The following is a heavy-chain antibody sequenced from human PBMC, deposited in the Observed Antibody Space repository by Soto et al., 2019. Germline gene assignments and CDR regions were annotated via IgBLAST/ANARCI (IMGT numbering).Heavy chain of an antibody. D-gene: IGHD2-2*03. V-gene: IGHV4-31*03. CDR3: ARGDRGYCSSTSCYVGNWFDP. CDR1: GGFISSGGYY. Sequence: QVQLQESGPGLVKPSQTLSLTCTVSGGFISSGGYYWSWIRQHPGKGLEWIGYIYYSGSTYYNPSLKSRVTISVDTSKNQFSLKLSSVTAADTAVYYCARGDRGYCSSTSCYVGNWFDPWGQGTLVTVSS. CDR2: IYYSGST. J-gene: IGHJ5*02.